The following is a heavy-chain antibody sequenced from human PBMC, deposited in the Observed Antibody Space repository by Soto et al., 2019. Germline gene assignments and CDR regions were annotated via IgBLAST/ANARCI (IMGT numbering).Heavy chain of an antibody. CDR2: MYYSGIT. D-gene: IGHD1-26*01. J-gene: IGHJ4*02. V-gene: IGHV4-61*01. CDR1: GAPVSNETHF. Sequence: QVQLQESGPGLVKPSETLSLTCTVSGAPVSNETHFWTWIRQPPGKGLEWIGYMYYSGITNSNPALKSRVTLSVDRSRNQFSLSLNSVTAADTAVYYCAREDMSGTYYFDYWGPGIQVTVSS. CDR3: AREDMSGTYYFDY.